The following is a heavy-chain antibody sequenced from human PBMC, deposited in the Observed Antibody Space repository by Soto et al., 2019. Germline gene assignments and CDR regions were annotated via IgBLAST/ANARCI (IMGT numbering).Heavy chain of an antibody. Sequence: QVQLQESGPGLVKPAETLSLTCTVSGGSIFSHYWGWIRQPPGKGLEYIGYIYYSGSTNYNPSLKSLVTILVDMSREQFSLKLTSVTAADTAVYYCARGHNLGGSTFDIWGQGTSVTVSS. D-gene: IGHD3-16*01. J-gene: IGHJ3*02. CDR2: IYYSGST. CDR1: GGSIFSHY. CDR3: ARGHNLGGSTFDI. V-gene: IGHV4-59*11.